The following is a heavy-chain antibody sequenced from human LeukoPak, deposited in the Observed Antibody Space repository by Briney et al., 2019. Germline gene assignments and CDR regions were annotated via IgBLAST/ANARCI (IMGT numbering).Heavy chain of an antibody. D-gene: IGHD2-15*01. CDR3: ARLSSGARYYYMDV. CDR2: INWNGGST. J-gene: IGHJ6*03. V-gene: IGHV3-20*04. Sequence: GGSLRLSXAASGFTFDDYGMSWVRQAPGKGLEWVSGINWNGGSTCYADSVKGRFTISRDNAKNSLYLQMNSLRAEDTALYYCARLSSGARYYYMDVWGKGTTVTVSS. CDR1: GFTFDDYG.